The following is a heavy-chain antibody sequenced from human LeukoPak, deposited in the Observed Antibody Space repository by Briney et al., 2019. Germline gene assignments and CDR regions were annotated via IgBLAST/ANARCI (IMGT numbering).Heavy chain of an antibody. CDR1: GFTVSSNY. D-gene: IGHD5-12*01. Sequence: GGSLRLSCAASGFTVSSNYMSWVRQAPGKGLEWVSVIYSGGSTYYADSVKGRFTISRDNSKNTLYLQMNSLRAEDTAVYYCAKEPAIVAPNWFDPWGQGTLVTVSS. V-gene: IGHV3-53*01. CDR3: AKEPAIVAPNWFDP. CDR2: IYSGGST. J-gene: IGHJ5*02.